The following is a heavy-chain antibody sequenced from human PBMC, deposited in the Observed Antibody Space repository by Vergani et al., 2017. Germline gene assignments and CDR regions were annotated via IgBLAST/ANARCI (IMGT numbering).Heavy chain of an antibody. CDR1: GFTFTNFA. Sequence: EVQLLESGGNLVQPGGSLRLSCAASGFTFTNFAMTWVRQAPGEGLEWVSGISGSGGFTYYADSVKGRFTISRDNSKNTLYLQMNSLRAEDTAVYYCARPQTRFGELRFAYWGQGTLVTVSS. J-gene: IGHJ4*02. D-gene: IGHD3-10*01. V-gene: IGHV3-23*01. CDR2: ISGSGGFT. CDR3: ARPQTRFGELRFAY.